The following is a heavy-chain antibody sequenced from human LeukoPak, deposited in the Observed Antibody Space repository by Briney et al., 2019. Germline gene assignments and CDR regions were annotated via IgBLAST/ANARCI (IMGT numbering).Heavy chain of an antibody. Sequence: SDTLSLTCTVSGGSISSYYWSWIRQPAGKGLEWIGRIYTSGSTNYNPSLKSRVTMSVDTSKNQFSLKLSSVTAADTAVYYCARGRAAAGKLDYWGQGTLVTVSS. CDR2: IYTSGST. CDR3: ARGRAAAGKLDY. V-gene: IGHV4-4*07. D-gene: IGHD6-13*01. CDR1: GGSISSYY. J-gene: IGHJ4*02.